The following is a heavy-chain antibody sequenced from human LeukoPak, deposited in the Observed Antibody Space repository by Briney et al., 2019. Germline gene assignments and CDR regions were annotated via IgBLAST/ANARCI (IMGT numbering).Heavy chain of an antibody. D-gene: IGHD3-22*01. CDR1: GFIFSSYA. V-gene: IGHV3-23*01. CDR3: AKDLPHYYDSSGEDY. Sequence: GGSLRLSCAASGFIFSSYAMIWVPQSPGKGLEWVSAFSDCGGSTYYADSVKGRFTISRDNSKNTLYLQMNSLRAEDTAVYYCAKDLPHYYDSSGEDYWGQGNLVTASS. CDR2: FSDCGGST. J-gene: IGHJ4*02.